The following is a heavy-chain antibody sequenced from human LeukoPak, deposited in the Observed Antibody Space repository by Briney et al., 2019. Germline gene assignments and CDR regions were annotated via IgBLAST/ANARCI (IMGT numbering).Heavy chain of an antibody. CDR3: AKDNLLLDSLYYFDY. CDR1: GFTFSSYG. V-gene: IGHV3-30*02. CDR2: IRYDGSNK. J-gene: IGHJ4*02. Sequence: GGSLRLSCAASGFTFSSYGMHWVRQAPGKGLEWVAFIRYDGSNKYYADSVKGRFTISRDNSKNTLYLQMNSLRAEDTAVYYCAKDNLLLDSLYYFDYWGQGTLVTVSS. D-gene: IGHD3-22*01.